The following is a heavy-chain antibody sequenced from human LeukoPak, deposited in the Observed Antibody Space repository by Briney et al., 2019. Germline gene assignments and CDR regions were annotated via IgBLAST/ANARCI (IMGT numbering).Heavy chain of an antibody. CDR2: INSDGSST. J-gene: IGHJ4*02. CDR1: GFTFSSYW. D-gene: IGHD6-13*01. Sequence: GGSVKLSCAASGFTFSSYWMHWVRQAPGKGLVWISRINSDGSSTSYADFVKGRFTISRDNAKNTLYLEMNRLRAEDTAVYYCARSIAAAGTDWGQGTLVTVSS. CDR3: ARSIAAAGTD. V-gene: IGHV3-74*01.